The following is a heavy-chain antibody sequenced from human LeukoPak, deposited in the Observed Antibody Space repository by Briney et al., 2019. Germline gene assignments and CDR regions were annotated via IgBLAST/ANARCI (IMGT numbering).Heavy chain of an antibody. CDR2: IYSDGRT. J-gene: IGHJ6*04. CDR1: ELSVGSNY. CDR3: ATEGVDGASSFNYMDV. Sequence: PGGSLRLSCAASELSVGSNYMTWVRQAPGKGLEWVSIIYSDGRTYYGDSLRGRFTIFSDKSRNTVYLQINSLRIEDTAVYYCATEGVDGASSFNYMDVWGTGTTVIISS. V-gene: IGHV3-53*01. D-gene: IGHD3-10*01.